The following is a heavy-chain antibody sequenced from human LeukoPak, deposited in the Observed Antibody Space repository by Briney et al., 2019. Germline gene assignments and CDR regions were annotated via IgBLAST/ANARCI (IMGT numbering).Heavy chain of an antibody. D-gene: IGHD1-26*01. J-gene: IGHJ4*02. Sequence: GGSLRLSCAASGFTFSSYAMNWVRQAPGKGLEWVSAISGSGGSTYYADSVKGRFTISRDNSKNTLYLQVNSLRAEDTAVYYCARDYYPSGSFFVWAYWGQGTLVTVSS. CDR1: GFTFSSYA. V-gene: IGHV3-23*01. CDR2: ISGSGGST. CDR3: ARDYYPSGSFFVWAY.